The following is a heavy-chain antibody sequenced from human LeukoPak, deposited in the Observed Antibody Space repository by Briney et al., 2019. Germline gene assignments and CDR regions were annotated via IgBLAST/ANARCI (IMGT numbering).Heavy chain of an antibody. J-gene: IGHJ4*02. CDR2: IYYSGST. CDR3: ARSTTYYYDSSGHSELYYFDY. Sequence: SETLSLTCTVSGGSISSYYWSWIRQPPGKGLEWIGYIYYSGSTNYNPSLKSRVTISVDTSKNQFSLKLSSVTAADTAVYYCARSTTYYYDSSGHSELYYFDYWGQGTLVTVSS. V-gene: IGHV4-59*01. D-gene: IGHD3-22*01. CDR1: GGSISSYY.